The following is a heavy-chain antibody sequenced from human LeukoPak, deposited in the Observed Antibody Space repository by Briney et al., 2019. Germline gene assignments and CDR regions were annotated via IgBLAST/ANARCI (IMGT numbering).Heavy chain of an antibody. CDR2: ISHDESNY. Sequence: GTSLRLSCTASGFTFSAYALHWVRQAPGKGLEWVAVISHDESNYYYAESVKGRFSISRDDSKNTLVLQMNSLTTEDAGVYYRARARTGSYYSPFEYWGPGTLVTASS. J-gene: IGHJ1*01. D-gene: IGHD1-26*01. V-gene: IGHV3-30*04. CDR1: GFTFSAYA. CDR3: ARARTGSYYSPFEY.